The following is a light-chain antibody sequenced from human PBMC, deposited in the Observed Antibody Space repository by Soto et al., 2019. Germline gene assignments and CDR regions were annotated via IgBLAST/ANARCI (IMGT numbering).Light chain of an antibody. CDR3: QQYGSSVT. J-gene: IGKJ4*01. CDR1: QSVSSY. CDR2: DAS. V-gene: IGKV3-11*01. Sequence: EIVLTQSPATLSLSPGERATLSCRASQSVSSYLAWYQHKPGQAPRLLIYDASIRATGIPARFSGSGSGTDFTLTISSLEPEDFAVYYCQQYGSSVTFGGGTKVEIK.